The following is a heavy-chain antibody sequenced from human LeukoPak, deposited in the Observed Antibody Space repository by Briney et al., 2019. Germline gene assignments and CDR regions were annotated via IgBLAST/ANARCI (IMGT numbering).Heavy chain of an antibody. V-gene: IGHV3-23*01. CDR1: GFTFSNYD. J-gene: IGHJ4*02. D-gene: IGHD1-26*01. CDR2: ISTDGGST. Sequence: GGSLRLSCAASGFTFSNYDMNWVRQAPGRGLEWVSTISTDGGSTYYTDSVRGRFTISRDNSKSTLYLQINSLRAEDTALYYCAKGLAVSGTYFDYWGQGTLVTVSS. CDR3: AKGLAVSGTYFDY.